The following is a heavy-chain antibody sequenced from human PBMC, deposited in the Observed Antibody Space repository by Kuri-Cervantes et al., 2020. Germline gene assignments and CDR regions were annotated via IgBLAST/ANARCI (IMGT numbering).Heavy chain of an antibody. D-gene: IGHD3-22*01. J-gene: IGHJ4*02. CDR1: GGSVSSGSYY. Sequence: SETLSLTCTVSGGSVSSGSYYWSWIRQPPGKGLEWIGYIYYSGSTNYNPSLKSRVTISVDTSKNQFSLKLSSVTAADTAVYYCARLVDSSRGPCFDYWGQGTLVTVSS. CDR2: IYYSGST. CDR3: ARLVDSSRGPCFDY. V-gene: IGHV4-61*01.